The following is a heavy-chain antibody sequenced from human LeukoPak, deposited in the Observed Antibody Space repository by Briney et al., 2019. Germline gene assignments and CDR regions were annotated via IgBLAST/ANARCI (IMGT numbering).Heavy chain of an antibody. CDR2: IIPIFGTA. D-gene: IGHD1-1*01. Sequence: SVKVSCKASGYTFTSYYMHWVRQAPGQGLEWMGGIIPIFGTANYAQKFQGRVTITADESTSTAYMELSSLRSEDTAVYYCARDGDNWNDLDYWGQGTLVTVSS. J-gene: IGHJ4*02. CDR3: ARDGDNWNDLDY. V-gene: IGHV1-69*13. CDR1: GYTFTSYY.